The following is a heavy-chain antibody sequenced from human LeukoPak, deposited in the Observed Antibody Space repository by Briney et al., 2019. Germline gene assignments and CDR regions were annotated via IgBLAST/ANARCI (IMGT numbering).Heavy chain of an antibody. CDR3: ARERRDGYNLVAY. Sequence: PSETLSLTCTVSGGSISSGGYYWSWIRQHPGKGLEWIGYIYYSGSTYYNPSLKSRVTISVDTSKSQFSLKLSSVTAADTAVYYCARERRDGYNLVAYWGQGTLVTVSS. CDR2: IYYSGST. CDR1: GGSISSGGYY. J-gene: IGHJ4*02. D-gene: IGHD5-24*01. V-gene: IGHV4-31*03.